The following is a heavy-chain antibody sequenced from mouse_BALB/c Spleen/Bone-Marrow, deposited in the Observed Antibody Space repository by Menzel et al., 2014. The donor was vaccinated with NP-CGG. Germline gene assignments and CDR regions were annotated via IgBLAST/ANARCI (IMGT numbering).Heavy chain of an antibody. D-gene: IGHD1-1*01. V-gene: IGHV1-4*02. CDR3: AREGTYYAYFDY. CDR2: INPSIGYT. CDR1: GYIFTSYT. J-gene: IGHJ2*01. Sequence: VQPQQSAAELARPGASVKLSCKASGYIFTSYTIQWIKQRPGQGLEWIGYINPSIGYTEYNQKFKDKTTLTADTSSSTTYMQLSNLTSEDSAVYYCAREGTYYAYFDYWGQGTTLTVSS.